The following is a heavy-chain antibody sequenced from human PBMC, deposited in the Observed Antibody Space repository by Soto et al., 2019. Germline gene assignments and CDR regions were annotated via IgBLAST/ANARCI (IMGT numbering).Heavy chain of an antibody. D-gene: IGHD6-13*01. V-gene: IGHV4-39*01. CDR3: ARRRSSWYVVN. Sequence: PSETLSLTCTLSGGSISSSSYYWGWIRQPPGKGLQWIGSIYYSGSTYYNPSLKSRVNTSVDTSKNQFSLKLSSVTAADTAVYYCARRRSSWYVVNWGQGALVTVSS. CDR2: IYYSGST. CDR1: GGSISSSSYY. J-gene: IGHJ4*02.